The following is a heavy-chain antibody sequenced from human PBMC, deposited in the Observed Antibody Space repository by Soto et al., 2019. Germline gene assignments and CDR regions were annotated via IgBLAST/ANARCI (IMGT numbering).Heavy chain of an antibody. Sequence: SETLSLTCTVSGGSISSGDYYWSWIRQPPGKGLEWIGYIYYSGSTYYNPSLKSRVTISVDTSKNQFSLKLSSVTAADTAVYYCARGRGGDTIFGVVKENWFDPWGRGSLVTVSS. V-gene: IGHV4-30-4*01. CDR2: IYYSGST. CDR1: GGSISSGDYY. J-gene: IGHJ5*02. CDR3: ARGRGGDTIFGVVKENWFDP. D-gene: IGHD3-3*01.